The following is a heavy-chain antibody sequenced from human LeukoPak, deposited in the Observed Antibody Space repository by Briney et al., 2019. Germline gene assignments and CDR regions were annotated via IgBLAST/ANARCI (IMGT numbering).Heavy chain of an antibody. CDR2: INPNTGAT. Sequence: ASVKVSCKASGYTFTGYYVHWVRQAPGQGLEWMGWINPNTGATNYAQALRGSVTMTRDTSITIFYMELSSLRTDDTAVYYCARVLRYDDSSGYYAYWGQGTLVTVSS. CDR3: ARVLRYDDSSGYYAY. V-gene: IGHV1-2*02. CDR1: GYTFTGYY. D-gene: IGHD3-22*01. J-gene: IGHJ4*02.